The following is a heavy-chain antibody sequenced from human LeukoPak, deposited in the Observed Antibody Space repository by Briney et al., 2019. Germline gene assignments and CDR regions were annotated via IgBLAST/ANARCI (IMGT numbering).Heavy chain of an antibody. CDR3: ARGLNWNYGAFDY. CDR1: GGSFSGYY. CDR2: INHSGST. V-gene: IGHV4-34*01. D-gene: IGHD1-7*01. J-gene: IGHJ4*02. Sequence: SETLSLTCAVYGGSFSGYYWSWIRQPPGKGLEWIGEINHSGSTNYNPSLKSRVTISVDTSKNQFSLKLSSVTAADTAVYYCARGLNWNYGAFDYWGQGTLVTVSS.